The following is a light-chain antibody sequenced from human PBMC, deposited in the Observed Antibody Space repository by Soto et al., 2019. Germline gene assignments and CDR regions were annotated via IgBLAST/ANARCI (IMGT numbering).Light chain of an antibody. CDR1: YSDVGGYKF. CDR2: EVS. Sequence: QSALTQPASVSGSPGQSITISCTGTYSDVGGYKFVSWYQQHPDKAPKLLIYEVSNRPSGVSTRFSGSKSGNTASLTISGLQAEDEADYYCGSYTSTTTVLFGGGTKVTVL. CDR3: GSYTSTTTVL. J-gene: IGLJ2*01. V-gene: IGLV2-14*01.